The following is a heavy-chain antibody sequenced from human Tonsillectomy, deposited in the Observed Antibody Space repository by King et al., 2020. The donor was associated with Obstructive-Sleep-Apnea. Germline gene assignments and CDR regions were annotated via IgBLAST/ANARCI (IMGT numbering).Heavy chain of an antibody. Sequence: VQLVESGGGVVQPGGSLRLSCAASGFTFTNYGMHWVRQAPGKGLEWVAFIRYDGSNKNYADSVKGRFTISRDNSKNTLYLQMHSLRAEDTAVYYCARALVVEHQLLEGPDHWGQGTLVTVSS. D-gene: IGHD2-2*01. CDR3: ARALVVEHQLLEGPDH. CDR2: IRYDGSNK. J-gene: IGHJ4*02. CDR1: GFTFTNYG. V-gene: IGHV3-30*02.